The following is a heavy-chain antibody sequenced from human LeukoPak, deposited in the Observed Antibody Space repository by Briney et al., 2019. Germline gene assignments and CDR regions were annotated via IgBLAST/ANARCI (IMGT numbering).Heavy chain of an antibody. D-gene: IGHD2-8*01. CDR2: MSSSSGLI. J-gene: IGHJ4*02. Sequence: PGGSLRLSCAAPGFTFSRYSMNWVRQAPGKGLEWVSSMSSSSGLIYYGDSVKGRFTVSRDNAKRSLYLQMNSLRADDTAVYYCARHTPQVVLTLPWAYYFDYWGQGTLVTVSS. CDR3: ARHTPQVVLTLPWAYYFDY. V-gene: IGHV3-21*01. CDR1: GFTFSRYS.